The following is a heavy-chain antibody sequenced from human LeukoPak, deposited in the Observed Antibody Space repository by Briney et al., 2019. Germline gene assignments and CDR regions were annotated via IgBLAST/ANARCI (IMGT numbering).Heavy chain of an antibody. CDR3: ARDKYSGYDPCFDY. J-gene: IGHJ4*02. CDR1: GLNVSRNY. Sequence: GGSLRLSCASSGLNVSRNYMSWVRQAPGKGPQWVSVIYAVYSGATIHYADSVKGRFTISRDNSKNTLFLQMDSLRAEDTAVYYCARDKYSGYDPCFDYWGQGTVVTVSS. CDR2: IYAVYSGATI. D-gene: IGHD5-12*01. V-gene: IGHV3-53*01.